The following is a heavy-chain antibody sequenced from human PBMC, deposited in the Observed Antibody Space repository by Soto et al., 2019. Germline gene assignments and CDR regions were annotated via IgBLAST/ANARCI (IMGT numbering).Heavy chain of an antibody. J-gene: IGHJ5*01. CDR3: ARDILSGGAYPDS. Sequence: EVRLVESGGGLVKPGGSLKLSCAASGFTFSSYTMNWVRQVPGKGLEWVSSISSGSSYIYYAGSVKGRFSFSRDNAKSPLFLQMNSLRAGDTAVYYCARDILSGGAYPDSWGQGTKVTVSS. CDR2: ISSGSSYI. V-gene: IGHV3-21*01. D-gene: IGHD3-10*01. CDR1: GFTFSSYT.